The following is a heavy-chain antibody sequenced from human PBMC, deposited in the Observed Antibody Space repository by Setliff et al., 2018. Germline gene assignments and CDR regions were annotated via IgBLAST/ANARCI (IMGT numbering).Heavy chain of an antibody. CDR3: TTDWSRGDSGNYLRLDY. V-gene: IGHV3-15*01. CDR1: GFSFSNTK. J-gene: IGHJ4*02. Sequence: GSLRLSCLASGFSFSNTKMSWIRQAPGEGLEWVGRIKSAADGGTIEYAAAVNGRFTVSRDDSKNTLFLQMNSLKTEDTALYYCTTDWSRGDSGNYLRLDYWGPGTLVTVSS. CDR2: IKSAADGGTI. D-gene: IGHD3-10*01.